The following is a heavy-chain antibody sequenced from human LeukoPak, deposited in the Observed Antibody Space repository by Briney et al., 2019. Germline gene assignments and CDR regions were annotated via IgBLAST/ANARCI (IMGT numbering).Heavy chain of an antibody. CDR1: GFTFSRAW. D-gene: IGHD5-18*01. J-gene: IGHJ4*02. V-gene: IGHV3-7*01. CDR3: ARDADGYED. Sequence: GGSLRLSCAASGFTFSRAWMSWLRQAPGKGLEWVANIKEDGSEDYYADSVKGRLAISKDNAKNSLYLQMNSLRAEDTAMYYCARDADGYEDWGQGTLVTVSS. CDR2: IKEDGSED.